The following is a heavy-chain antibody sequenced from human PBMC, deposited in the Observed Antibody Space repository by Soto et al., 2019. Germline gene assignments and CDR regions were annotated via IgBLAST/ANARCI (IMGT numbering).Heavy chain of an antibody. J-gene: IGHJ6*02. D-gene: IGHD3-22*01. CDR2: IYPGDSDT. Sequence: GESLKISCKGSGYSVTSYWSGWVRQMPGKGLEWMGIIYPGDSDTRYSPSFQGQVTISADKSISTAYLQWSSLKASDTAMYYCATRAYYYNSSGPVYYGMDVWGQGTTVTVSS. CDR3: ATRAYYYNSSGPVYYGMDV. V-gene: IGHV5-51*01. CDR1: GYSVTSYW.